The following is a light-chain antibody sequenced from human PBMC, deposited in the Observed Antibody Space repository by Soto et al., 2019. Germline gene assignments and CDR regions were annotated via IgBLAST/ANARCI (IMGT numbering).Light chain of an antibody. V-gene: IGKV3-15*01. CDR1: QSVSSN. Sequence: EIMMKQSPGTLSVSPGESATLSCRTSQSVSSNLAWYQQKPGQAPRLLIYGASTRATGVPARFSGGGSGTEFTLTISSLQSEDFAVYYCQQYNDWPRTFGQGTKVDI. CDR3: QQYNDWPRT. J-gene: IGKJ1*01. CDR2: GAS.